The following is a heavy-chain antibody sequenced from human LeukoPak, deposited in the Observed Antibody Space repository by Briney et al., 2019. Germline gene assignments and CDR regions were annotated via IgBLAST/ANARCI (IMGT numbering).Heavy chain of an antibody. Sequence: GESLKLSCQRFGYSFPRYWLGWVRQMPGKGMEWVGVIYPEDSRIRYNPSFQGQATISVDKSISTAYLQWVSLKASDTAMYYCACRDLTSTWSFPWGQGTLVTVSS. V-gene: IGHV5-51*01. CDR1: GYSFPRYW. J-gene: IGHJ5*02. D-gene: IGHD6-13*01. CDR2: IYPEDSRI. CDR3: ACRDLTSTWSFP.